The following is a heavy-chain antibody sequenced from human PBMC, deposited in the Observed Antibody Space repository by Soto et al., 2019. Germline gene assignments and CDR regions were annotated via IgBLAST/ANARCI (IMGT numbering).Heavy chain of an antibody. CDR1: GGSFSGYY. D-gene: IGHD2-21*02. J-gene: IGHJ5*02. CDR2: INHSGST. CDR3: ARRAHGAAAGIGSYCGGDCYPNWFDP. V-gene: IGHV4-34*01. Sequence: LSLTCAVYGGSFSGYYWSWIRQPPGKGLEWIGEINHSGSTNYNPSLKSRVTISVDTSKNQFSLKLSSVTAADTAVYYCARRAHGAAAGIGSYCGGDCYPNWFDPWGQGTLVTVS.